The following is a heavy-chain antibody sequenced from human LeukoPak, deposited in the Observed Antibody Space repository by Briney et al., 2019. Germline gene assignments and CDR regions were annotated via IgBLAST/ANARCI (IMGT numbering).Heavy chain of an antibody. CDR3: ATVYKYQMSLLRF. Sequence: WASVKVSCKVSGYPLTELSMPWRRQAPGKGLEWMGGFDSEDGKTIYSQMFQARVTVTEDTTTDTAYMELSSLRSEDTAVYYCATVYKYQMSLLRFWGQGTLVTVSS. CDR2: FDSEDGKT. CDR1: GYPLTELS. D-gene: IGHD2-2*01. J-gene: IGHJ4*02. V-gene: IGHV1-24*01.